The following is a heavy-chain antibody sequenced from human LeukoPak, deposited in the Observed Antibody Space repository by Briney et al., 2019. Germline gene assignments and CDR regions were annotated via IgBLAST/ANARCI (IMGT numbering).Heavy chain of an antibody. V-gene: IGHV3-21*01. Sequence: GGSLRLSCAASGFTFSSYIMNWVRQAPGKGLEWVSSISRNSSYIYYADSVKGRFTISRDNAKKSLYLQMNSLRAEDTAVYYCARDEGYYFDYWGQGTLGTVSS. J-gene: IGHJ4*02. CDR1: GFTFSSYI. CDR2: ISRNSSYI. CDR3: ARDEGYYFDY.